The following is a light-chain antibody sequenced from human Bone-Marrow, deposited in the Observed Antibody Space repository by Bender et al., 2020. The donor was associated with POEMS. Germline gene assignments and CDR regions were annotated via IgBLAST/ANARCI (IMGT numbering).Light chain of an antibody. V-gene: IGLV3-25*03. CDR1: ALPNQF. CDR2: KDT. J-gene: IGLJ2*01. Sequence: SYELTQPPSVSVSPGQTARITCSGDALPNQFAFWYQQKAGQAPVLVISKDTERASGIPERFSGSTSGTTVTLTIGGVQAEDEADYFCQSGDSSDSYSVFGGGTKLTVL. CDR3: QSGDSSDSYSV.